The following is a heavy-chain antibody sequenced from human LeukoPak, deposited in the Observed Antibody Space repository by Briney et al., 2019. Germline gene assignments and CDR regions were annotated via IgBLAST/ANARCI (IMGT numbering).Heavy chain of an antibody. J-gene: IGHJ4*02. CDR1: GFTFSSFG. D-gene: IGHD3-3*01. CDR2: IRFDGSDK. CDR3: VKDVGYYDFWSGLDY. V-gene: IGHV3-30*02. Sequence: GGSLRLSCATSGFTFSSFGIHWVRQAPGKGLEWVLLIRFDGSDKYYADSVKGRFTISRDDSKKTLYLQMNSLRTEDTAVYYCVKDVGYYDFWSGLDYWGQGTLVTVSS.